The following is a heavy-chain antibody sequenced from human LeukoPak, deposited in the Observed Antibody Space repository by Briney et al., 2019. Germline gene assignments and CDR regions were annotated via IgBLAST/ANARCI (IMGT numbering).Heavy chain of an antibody. D-gene: IGHD6-13*01. V-gene: IGHV4-59*12. CDR1: GGSISSYY. Sequence: PSETLSLTCTVSGGSISSYYWSWIRQPPGKGLEWIGSIYYSGSTYYNPSLKSRVTISVDTSKNQFSLKLSSVTAADTAVYYCASIQNPGYSSSWYGNWFDPWGQGTLVTVSS. J-gene: IGHJ5*02. CDR3: ASIQNPGYSSSWYGNWFDP. CDR2: IYYSGST.